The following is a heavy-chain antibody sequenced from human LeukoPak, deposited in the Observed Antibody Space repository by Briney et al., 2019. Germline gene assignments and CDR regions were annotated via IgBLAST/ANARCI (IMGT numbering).Heavy chain of an antibody. V-gene: IGHV3-21*01. D-gene: IGHD4-11*01. J-gene: IGHJ6*02. Sequence: PGGSLRLSCAASGFTFSSYSMNWVRQAPGKGLEWVSSISSSSSYIYYADSVMGRFTISRDNAKNSLYLQMNSLRAEDTAVYYCARDSGDSNYGFYYYGMDVWGQGTTVTVSS. CDR2: ISSSSSYI. CDR3: ARDSGDSNYGFYYYGMDV. CDR1: GFTFSSYS.